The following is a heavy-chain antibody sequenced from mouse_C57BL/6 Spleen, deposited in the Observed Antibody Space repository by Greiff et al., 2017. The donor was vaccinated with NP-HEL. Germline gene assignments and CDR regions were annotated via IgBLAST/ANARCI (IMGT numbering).Heavy chain of an antibody. CDR3: ARYDYDGYDMDY. Sequence: EVKLQESGPGLVKPSQSLSLTCSVTGYSITSGYYWNWIRQFPGNKLEWMGYIRYDGSNNYNPSLKNRISITRDTSKNPFFLKLNAVTTEDTATYDCARYDYDGYDMDYWGQGTSVTVSS. J-gene: IGHJ4*01. V-gene: IGHV3-6*01. CDR2: IRYDGSN. CDR1: GYSITSGYY. D-gene: IGHD2-4*01.